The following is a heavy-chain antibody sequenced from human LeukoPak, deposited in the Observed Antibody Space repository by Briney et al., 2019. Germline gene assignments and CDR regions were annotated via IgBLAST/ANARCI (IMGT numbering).Heavy chain of an antibody. Sequence: SETLSLTCTVSGGSISSYRWSWIRQPPGEGLEWIGYIYYSGSTNYNPSLKSRVTISVDTSKNQFSLKLSSVTAADTAVYYCAREISSSSYYFDYWGQGTLVTVSS. D-gene: IGHD6-6*01. CDR3: AREISSSSYYFDY. J-gene: IGHJ4*02. V-gene: IGHV4-59*01. CDR2: IYYSGST. CDR1: GGSISSYR.